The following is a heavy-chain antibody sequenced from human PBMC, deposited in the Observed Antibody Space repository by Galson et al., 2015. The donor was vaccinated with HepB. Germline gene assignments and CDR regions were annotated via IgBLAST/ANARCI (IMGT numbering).Heavy chain of an antibody. CDR3: ARGVLLWDGADY. Sequence: SVKVSCKASGYKFTSYYMHWLRQAPGQGLEWMGIINPIVGNTDYAQKFRGRLTMTRDTSTSTVFMELSSLRSEDTAVYHCARGVLLWDGADYWGQGTLVTVSS. D-gene: IGHD3-10*01. CDR1: GYKFTSYY. J-gene: IGHJ4*02. CDR2: INPIVGNT. V-gene: IGHV1-46*01.